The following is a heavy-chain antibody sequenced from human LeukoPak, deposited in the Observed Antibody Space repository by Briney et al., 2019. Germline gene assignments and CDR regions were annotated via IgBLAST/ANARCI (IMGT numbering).Heavy chain of an antibody. CDR1: GGSISSYY. Sequence: PSETLSLTCTVSGGSISSYYWNRIRQPPGRGLEWIGDIYYTGSTNYNPSLKSRVTISVDTSKNQFSLRLTSVTAADTAVYYCAREGMAVGFARFPIFNYWGQGTLVTVSS. J-gene: IGHJ4*02. D-gene: IGHD6-19*01. CDR2: IYYTGST. V-gene: IGHV4-59*01. CDR3: AREGMAVGFARFPIFNY.